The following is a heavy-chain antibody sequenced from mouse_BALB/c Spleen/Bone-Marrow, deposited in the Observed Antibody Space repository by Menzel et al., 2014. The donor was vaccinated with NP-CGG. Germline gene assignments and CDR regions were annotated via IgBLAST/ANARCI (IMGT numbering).Heavy chain of an antibody. V-gene: IGHV5-17*02. Sequence: EGNLVESGGGLVQPGGSRKLSCAASGFTFSSFGMHWVRQAPERGLEWVAYISSGSSTIFYADTVKGRFTISRDNPKNTLFLQMTSLRSEDTAMYYCTRGGNWEDFDFWGQGTTPTVSS. CDR3: TRGGNWEDFDF. CDR1: GFTFSSFG. J-gene: IGHJ2*01. D-gene: IGHD4-1*01. CDR2: ISSGSSTI.